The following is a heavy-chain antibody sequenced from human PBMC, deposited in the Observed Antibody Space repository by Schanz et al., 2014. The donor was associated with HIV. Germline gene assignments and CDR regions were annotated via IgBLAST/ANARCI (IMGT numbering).Heavy chain of an antibody. CDR2: ISSNTNYI. Sequence: VQLVESGGGVVQPGRSLRLSCAASGFAVSSNFLNWVRQTPGKGLEWISSISSNTNYINYADSVKGRFTISRDNAKNSLYLQMNSLRFADTAVYYCARRSSDGGYYDNWGQGTLVTVSS. V-gene: IGHV3-21*01. D-gene: IGHD2-15*01. CDR3: ARRSSDGGYYDN. CDR1: GFAVSSNF. J-gene: IGHJ4*02.